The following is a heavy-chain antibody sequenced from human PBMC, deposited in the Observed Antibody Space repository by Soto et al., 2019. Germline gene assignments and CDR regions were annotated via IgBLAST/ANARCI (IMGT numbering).Heavy chain of an antibody. D-gene: IGHD6-13*01. Sequence: SETLSLTCAVSGYSISSGYYWGWIRQPPGKGLEWIGSIYHSGSTYYNPSLKSRVTISVDTSKNQFSLKLSSVTAADTAVYYCGGIAAPASLIDYWGQGTLVTVSS. V-gene: IGHV4-38-2*01. CDR1: GYSISSGYY. J-gene: IGHJ4*02. CDR2: IYHSGST. CDR3: GGIAAPASLIDY.